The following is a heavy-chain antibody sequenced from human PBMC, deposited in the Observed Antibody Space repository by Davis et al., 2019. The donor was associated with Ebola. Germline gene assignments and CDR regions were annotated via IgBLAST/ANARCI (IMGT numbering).Heavy chain of an antibody. CDR2: ISAYNDNT. CDR3: ARDGGPGYSSSWYRGGNWFDP. Sequence: SVKVSCKASGYTFTSYGISWVRQAPGQGLEWMGWISAYNDNTNYAQKLQGRVTMTTDTSTRTAYMELRSLRSDDTAVYYCARDGGPGYSSSWYRGGNWFDPWGQGTLVTVSS. V-gene: IGHV1-18*01. CDR1: GYTFTSYG. J-gene: IGHJ5*02. D-gene: IGHD6-13*01.